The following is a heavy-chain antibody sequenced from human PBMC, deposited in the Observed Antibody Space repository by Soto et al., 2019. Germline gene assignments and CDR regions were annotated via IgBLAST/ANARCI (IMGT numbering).Heavy chain of an antibody. J-gene: IGHJ5*02. V-gene: IGHV1-69*01. Sequence: QMQLVQSGAEVRMPGSSVKVSCKASGGTFSTYSINWVRQAPGQGLEWMGGIIPLFGTTNYAQKLKGRVTITADESTSTAYMGLSSLRAEDAAVYYCARGATHGSSWYFWFDPWGQGTLVTVSS. CDR1: GGTFSTYS. D-gene: IGHD6-13*01. CDR2: IIPLFGTT. CDR3: ARGATHGSSWYFWFDP.